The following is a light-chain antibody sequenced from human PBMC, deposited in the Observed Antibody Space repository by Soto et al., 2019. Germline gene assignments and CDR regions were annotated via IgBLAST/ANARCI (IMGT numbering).Light chain of an antibody. V-gene: IGKV1-39*01. CDR3: QQSYSRT. J-gene: IGKJ1*01. CDR1: QSINNY. CDR2: AAS. Sequence: DIPLTQSPSSLSASVGDRVSISCRASQSINNYLNWYQQKPGKAPKVLIFAASKLQIGVPSRFSGSGSGTDFTLTITRLQPEDFATDYCQQSYSRTVGQGTKVDIK.